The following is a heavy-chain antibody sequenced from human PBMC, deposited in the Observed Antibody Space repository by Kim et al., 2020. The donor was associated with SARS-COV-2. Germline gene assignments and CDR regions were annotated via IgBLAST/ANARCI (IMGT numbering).Heavy chain of an antibody. CDR1: GFTFSSYA. D-gene: IGHD3-16*02. V-gene: IGHV3-23*01. Sequence: GGSLRLSCAASGFTFSSYAMSWVRQAPGKGLEWVSAISGSGGSTYYADSVKGRFTISRDNSKNTLYLQMNSLRAEDTAVYYCAKLITFGGVIENDAFDIAGQGTMVTVSS. CDR3: AKLITFGGVIENDAFDI. J-gene: IGHJ3*02. CDR2: ISGSGGST.